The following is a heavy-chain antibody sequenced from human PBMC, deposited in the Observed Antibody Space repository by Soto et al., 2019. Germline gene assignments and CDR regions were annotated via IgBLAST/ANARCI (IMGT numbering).Heavy chain of an antibody. V-gene: IGHV3-30-3*01. J-gene: IGHJ4*02. Sequence: QVQLVESGGGVVQPGRSLRLSCAASGFTFSSYAMHWVRQAPGKGLEWVAVISYDGSNKYYADSVKGRFTISSDNSKNALYLKMISLRAEDTAVDYFAREGMATNNLLAYWVQGTLVTVSS. D-gene: IGHD5-12*01. CDR2: ISYDGSNK. CDR3: AREGMATNNLLAY. CDR1: GFTFSSYA.